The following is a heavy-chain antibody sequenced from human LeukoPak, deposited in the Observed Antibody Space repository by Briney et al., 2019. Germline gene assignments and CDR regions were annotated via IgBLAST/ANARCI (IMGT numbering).Heavy chain of an antibody. CDR2: IYISGLT. D-gene: IGHD3-10*02. CDR1: GGSVRNPNYY. J-gene: IGHJ4*02. Sequence: PSETLSLTCTVSGGSVRNPNYYWGWIRQPPGKGLEWIGRIYISGLTYYNPSLKSRVTISVDTSKDQFSLMLTSVTAADTAIYYCASHVRGYYFDYWGQGALVTVSS. V-gene: IGHV4-39*01. CDR3: ASHVRGYYFDY.